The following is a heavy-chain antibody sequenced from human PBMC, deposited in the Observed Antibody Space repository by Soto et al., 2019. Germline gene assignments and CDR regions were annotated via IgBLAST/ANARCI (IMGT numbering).Heavy chain of an antibody. CDR3: ARDAHIVVVPAAISDYYGMDV. D-gene: IGHD2-2*02. CDR1: GFTFSSYA. CDR2: ISYDGSNK. Sequence: ESGGGVVQPGRSLRLSCAASGFTFSSYAMHWVRQAPGKGLEWVAVISYDGSNKYYADSVKGRFTISRDNSKNTLYLQMNSLRAEDTAVYYCARDAHIVVVPAAISDYYGMDVWGQGTTVTVSS. J-gene: IGHJ6*02. V-gene: IGHV3-30-3*01.